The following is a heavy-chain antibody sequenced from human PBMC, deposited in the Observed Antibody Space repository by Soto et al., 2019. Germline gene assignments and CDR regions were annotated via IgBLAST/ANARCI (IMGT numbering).Heavy chain of an antibody. Sequence: ASVKVSCKASGYTFTSYYMHWVRQAPGQGLEWMGIINPSGGSTSYAQKFQGRVTMTRDTSTSTVYMELSSLRSEDAAVYYCARKYTAAGPYYYYYYYGMDVWGQGTTVTVSS. D-gene: IGHD3-10*01. CDR1: GYTFTSYY. CDR2: INPSGGST. J-gene: IGHJ6*02. CDR3: ARKYTAAGPYYYYYYYGMDV. V-gene: IGHV1-46*01.